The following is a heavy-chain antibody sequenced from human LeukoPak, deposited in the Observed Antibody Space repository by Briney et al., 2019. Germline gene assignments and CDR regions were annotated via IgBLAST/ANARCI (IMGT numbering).Heavy chain of an antibody. D-gene: IGHD6-19*01. CDR2: IYTSGST. CDR3: ARYSSGWYGGGYYYYGMDV. V-gene: IGHV4-61*02. Sequence: SETLSLTCTVSGGSISSGSYYRSWIRQPAGKGLEWIGRIYTSGSTNYNPSLKSRVTISVDTSKNQCSLKLSSVTAADTAVYYCARYSSGWYGGGYYYYGMDVWGQGTTVTVSS. CDR1: GGSISSGSYY. J-gene: IGHJ6*02.